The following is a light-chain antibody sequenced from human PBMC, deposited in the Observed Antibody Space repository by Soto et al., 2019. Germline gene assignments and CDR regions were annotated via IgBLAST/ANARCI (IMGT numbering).Light chain of an antibody. J-gene: IGKJ4*01. CDR3: QKYDSAPLT. CDR1: QVLSNY. V-gene: IGKV1-27*01. CDR2: GAS. Sequence: DVQMTQSPASLSASVGDRVTIACLASQVLSNYLASYQQKPAKAPKLLIYGASTLQSGVPSRFSGSGSGTDFTLTISSLQPEDVGNYYCQKYDSAPLTFGGGTKVDI.